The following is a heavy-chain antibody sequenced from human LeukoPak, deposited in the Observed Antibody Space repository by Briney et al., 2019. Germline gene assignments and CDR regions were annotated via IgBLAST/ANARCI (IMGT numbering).Heavy chain of an antibody. CDR1: GDSFSRYL. V-gene: IGHV4-34*01. Sequence: SETLSLTCAVYGDSFSRYLWNWVRQPPGKPLQYLGEFNHAGNTNYNPSLKTRVILSVDKSRNQFSLKLSSVTAADTAVYFCARGSSFDGYCAPGACQAGYYDMWGQGTPVTVSS. CDR2: FNHAGNT. D-gene: IGHD3-22*01. CDR3: ARGSSFDGYCAPGACQAGYYDM. J-gene: IGHJ4*02.